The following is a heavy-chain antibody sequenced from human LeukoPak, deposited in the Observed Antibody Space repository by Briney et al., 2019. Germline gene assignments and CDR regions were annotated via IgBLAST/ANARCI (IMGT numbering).Heavy chain of an antibody. Sequence: SGPTLVNPTQTLTLTCTFSGFSLSTSGVGVGWIRQPPGKALEWLALIYWNDDKRYSPSLKSRLTITKDTSKNQVVLTMTNMDPVDTATYYCAHSGGRWLQPSRARALPTPWDYWGQGTLVTVSS. V-gene: IGHV2-5*01. CDR1: GFSLSTSGVG. CDR3: AHSGGRWLQPSRARALPTPWDY. D-gene: IGHD5-24*01. J-gene: IGHJ4*02. CDR2: IYWNDDK.